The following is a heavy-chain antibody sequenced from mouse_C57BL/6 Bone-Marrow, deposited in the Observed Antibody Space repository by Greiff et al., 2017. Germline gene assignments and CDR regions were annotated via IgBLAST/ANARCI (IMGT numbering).Heavy chain of an antibody. CDR2: ISYDGSN. V-gene: IGHV3-6*01. CDR1: GYSITSGYY. D-gene: IGHD2-1*01. CDR3: ARIYYGNYVGDY. J-gene: IGHJ2*01. Sequence: ESGPGLAKPSQSLSLTCSVTGYSITSGYYWNWIRQFPGNKLEWMGYISYDGSNNYNPSLKNRISITRDTSKNQFFLKLNSVTTEDTATYYCARIYYGNYVGDYWGQGTTLTVSS.